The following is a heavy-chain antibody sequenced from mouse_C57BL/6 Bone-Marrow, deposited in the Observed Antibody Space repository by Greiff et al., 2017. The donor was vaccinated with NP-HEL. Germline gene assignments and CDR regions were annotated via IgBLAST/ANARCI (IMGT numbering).Heavy chain of an antibody. D-gene: IGHD2-5*01. CDR1: GFSLTSYG. J-gene: IGHJ4*01. CDR3: ARNLGYSNYYAMDY. CDR2: IWSGGST. Sequence: VQLQESGPGLVQPSQSLSITCTVSGFSLTSYGVHWVRQSPGKGLEWLGVIWSGGSTDYNAAFISRLSISKDNSKSQVFFKMNSLQADDTAIYYCARNLGYSNYYAMDYWGQGTSVTVSS. V-gene: IGHV2-2*01.